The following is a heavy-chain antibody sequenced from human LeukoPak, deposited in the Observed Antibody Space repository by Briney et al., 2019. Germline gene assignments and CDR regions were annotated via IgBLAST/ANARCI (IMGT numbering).Heavy chain of an antibody. V-gene: IGHV1-2*02. CDR2: VNPRNGGT. J-gene: IGHJ6*03. Sequence: ASVKVSCKASGYDFTGYYVHWVRQAPGHGVEWMGWVNPRNGGTHYAQNFQGRVTITGDTSITTAYMELGSLTSDDTAVYYCATGLQYGLWGVPYFYYMHAWGKGTTVVVSS. CDR1: GYDFTGYY. D-gene: IGHD3-10*01. CDR3: ATGLQYGLWGVPYFYYMHA.